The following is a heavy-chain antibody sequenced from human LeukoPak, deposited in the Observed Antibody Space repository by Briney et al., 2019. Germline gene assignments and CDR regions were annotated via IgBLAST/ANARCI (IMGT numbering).Heavy chain of an antibody. CDR1: GFSLSSNS. D-gene: IGHD3-10*01. V-gene: IGHV3-21*04. J-gene: IGHJ4*02. Sequence: GGSLRLACAASGFSLSSNSMNWFRQAPGKGLEWVSSMSTSATYIHYADSVKGRFTMSRDNAKNSLYLQMNSLRAEDTAVYYCFSGAMVRGLFDYWGQGTLVTVSS. CDR2: MSTSATYI. CDR3: FSGAMVRGLFDY.